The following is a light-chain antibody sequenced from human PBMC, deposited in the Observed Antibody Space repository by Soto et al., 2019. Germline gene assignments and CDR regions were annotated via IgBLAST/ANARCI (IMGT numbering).Light chain of an antibody. CDR1: KQEIGRYKL. J-gene: IGLJ1*01. V-gene: IGLV2-23*02. CDR3: CSYAGSSTFSYV. Sequence: NSPAPPFGCPGKSVHNSFPWKKQEIGRYKLVSWYQQHPGKAPKLMIYEVSKRPSGVSNRFSGSKSGNTASLTISGLQAEDEADYYCCSYAGSSTFSYVFGTGTKVTVL. CDR2: EVS.